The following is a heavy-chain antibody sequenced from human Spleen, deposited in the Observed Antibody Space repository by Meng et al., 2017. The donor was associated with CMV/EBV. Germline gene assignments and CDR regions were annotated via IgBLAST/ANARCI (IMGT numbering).Heavy chain of an antibody. J-gene: IGHJ1*01. D-gene: IGHD6-6*01. V-gene: IGHV1-8*01. CDR3: ARDRIAARPSGFFPGVAQEYFQH. CDR1: GYTFTSYD. Sequence: ASVKVSCKASGYTFTSYDINWVRQATGQGLEWMGWMNPNSGNTGYAQKFQGRVTITTDESTSTAYMELSSLRSEDTAVYYCARDRIAARPSGFFPGVAQEYFQHWGQGTLVTVSS. CDR2: MNPNSGNT.